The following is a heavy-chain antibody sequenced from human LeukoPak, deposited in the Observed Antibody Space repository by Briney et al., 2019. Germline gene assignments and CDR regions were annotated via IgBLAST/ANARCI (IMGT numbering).Heavy chain of an antibody. CDR3: AKPAKRWLQVWDLYYFDY. J-gene: IGHJ4*02. CDR1: GFTFSGYG. Sequence: GGSLRLSCAASGFTFSGYGMHWVRQAPGKGLEWVAVISYDGSNKYYADSVKGRFTISRDNSKNTLYLQMNSLRAEDTAVYYCAKPAKRWLQVWDLYYFDYWGQGTLVTVSS. V-gene: IGHV3-30*18. CDR2: ISYDGSNK. D-gene: IGHD5-24*01.